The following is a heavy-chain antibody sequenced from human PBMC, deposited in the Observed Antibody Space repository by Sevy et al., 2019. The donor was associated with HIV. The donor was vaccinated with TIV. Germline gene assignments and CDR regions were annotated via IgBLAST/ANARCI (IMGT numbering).Heavy chain of an antibody. CDR2: IIPIFGTA. CDR1: GGTFSSYA. CDR3: ARQYSSGWFSFDY. D-gene: IGHD6-19*01. V-gene: IGHV1-69*13. Sequence: ASVKVSCKASGGTFSSYAISWVRQAPGQGLEWMGGIIPIFGTANYAQKFQGRVTITGDESTGTAYMEMSSLRSEERAVYYCARQYSSGWFSFDYWGQGTLVTVSS. J-gene: IGHJ4*02.